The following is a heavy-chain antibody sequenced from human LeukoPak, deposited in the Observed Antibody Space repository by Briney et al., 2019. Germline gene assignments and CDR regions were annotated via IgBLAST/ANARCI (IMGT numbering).Heavy chain of an antibody. J-gene: IGHJ4*02. V-gene: IGHV3-9*01. CDR1: GFTFDDYA. CDR2: ISWNSDTI. Sequence: PGGSLRLTCVASGFTFDDYAMHWVRQPPGKGPEWDSGISWNSDTIGYADSVRGRFTISRDNAKNSLYLQMNSLRVDDTALYFCAKDYSGSYYDGGRFDYWGQGALVTVSS. CDR3: AKDYSGSYYDGGRFDY. D-gene: IGHD1-26*01.